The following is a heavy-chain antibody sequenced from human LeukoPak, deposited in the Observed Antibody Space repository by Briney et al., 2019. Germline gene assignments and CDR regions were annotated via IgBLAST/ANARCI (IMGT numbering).Heavy chain of an antibody. Sequence: GASVKVSCKASGYTFTSYDISWVRQAPGQGLEWMGGIIPIFGTANYAQKFQGRVTITTDESTSTAYMELSSLRSEDTAVYYCARAPGITGTTNWFDPWGQGTLVTVSS. CDR3: ARAPGITGTTNWFDP. D-gene: IGHD1-7*01. CDR1: GYTFTSYD. CDR2: IIPIFGTA. V-gene: IGHV1-69*05. J-gene: IGHJ5*02.